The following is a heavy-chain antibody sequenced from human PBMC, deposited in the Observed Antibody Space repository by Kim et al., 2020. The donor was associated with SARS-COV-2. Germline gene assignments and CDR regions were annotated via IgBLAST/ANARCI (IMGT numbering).Heavy chain of an antibody. CDR2: EK. V-gene: IGHV3-7*01. CDR3: ARGGSYSFEY. Sequence: EKFYVDSVRGRFTISRDNAKSSLFLQMNSLRAEDAALYYCARGGSYSFEYWGQGSLVTVSS. D-gene: IGHD5-12*01. J-gene: IGHJ4*02.